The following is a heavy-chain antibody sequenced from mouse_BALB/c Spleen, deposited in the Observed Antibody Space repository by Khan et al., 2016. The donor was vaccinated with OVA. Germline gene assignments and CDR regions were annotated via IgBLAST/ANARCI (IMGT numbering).Heavy chain of an antibody. J-gene: IGHJ2*01. CDR3: ARLEDI. Sequence: QVQLKESGPGLVAPSQSLSITCTVSGFPLPTYVVHWVRHPPGKVLDCRGVFWAGGSTNYNSALMSRLSISKDNSKSQVFLKMNSLQTDDTAMYYCARLEDIWGQGTTLTVSS. V-gene: IGHV2-9*02. CDR1: GFPLPTYV. D-gene: IGHD1-3*01. CDR2: FWAGGST.